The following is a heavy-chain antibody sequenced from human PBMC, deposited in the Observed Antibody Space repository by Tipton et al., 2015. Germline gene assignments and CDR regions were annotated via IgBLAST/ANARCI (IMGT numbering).Heavy chain of an antibody. CDR2: ISHSGNT. Sequence: LSLTCAVSAYSISSDYYWGWIRQPPGKGLEWIGSISHSGNTYYNPSLKSRVTMSRDTSKNQFSLKLRSVTAADTAVYYCARDRYTWYYVDSWGQGTLVTVSS. V-gene: IGHV4-38-2*02. J-gene: IGHJ4*02. D-gene: IGHD3-16*02. CDR3: ARDRYTWYYVDS. CDR1: AYSISSDYY.